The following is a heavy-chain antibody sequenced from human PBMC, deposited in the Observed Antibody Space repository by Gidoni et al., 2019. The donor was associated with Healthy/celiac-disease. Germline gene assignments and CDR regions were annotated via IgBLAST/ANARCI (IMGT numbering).Heavy chain of an antibody. CDR3: ARAFGDGYNQGPDY. D-gene: IGHD5-12*01. Sequence: EVQLVESGGGLVQPGGSLRLSCAASGFTFSSYWMHWVRQAPGKGLVWVSRINSDGSSTSYADSVKGRFTIARDNAKNTLYLQMNSLRAEDTAVYYCARAFGDGYNQGPDYWGQGTLVTVSS. J-gene: IGHJ4*02. V-gene: IGHV3-74*01. CDR2: INSDGSST. CDR1: GFTFSSYW.